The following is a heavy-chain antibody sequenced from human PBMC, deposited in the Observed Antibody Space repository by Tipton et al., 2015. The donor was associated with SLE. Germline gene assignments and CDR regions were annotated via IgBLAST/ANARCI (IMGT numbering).Heavy chain of an antibody. J-gene: IGHJ4*02. Sequence: TLSLTCSVSGGSISSNYWIWIRQPPGKGLEWIGYISYSGGTNYNPSLKSRVTISVDTAKNQFSLKLSSVTAADTAVYYCARIEGGGYSAYWGQGTLVIVSS. D-gene: IGHD5-12*01. CDR3: ARIEGGGYSAY. CDR2: ISYSGGT. CDR1: GGSISSNY. V-gene: IGHV4-59*07.